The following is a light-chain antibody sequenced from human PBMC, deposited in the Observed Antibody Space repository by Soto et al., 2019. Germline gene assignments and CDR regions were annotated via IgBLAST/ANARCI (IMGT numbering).Light chain of an antibody. CDR3: XXXXNYCWT. Sequence: DIQLTQSPSTLSASVGDRVTITCRASQSISSWLAWYQQKPGKAPKFLIYKTSNLESGVPSRFSGSGSGTEFTLTISSLQPDXXATXXXXXXXNYCWTFGQGTKVEIK. CDR1: QSISSW. CDR2: KTS. V-gene: IGKV1-5*03. J-gene: IGKJ1*01.